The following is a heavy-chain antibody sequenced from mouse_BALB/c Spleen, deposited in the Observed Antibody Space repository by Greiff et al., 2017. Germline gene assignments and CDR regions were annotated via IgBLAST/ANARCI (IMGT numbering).Heavy chain of an antibody. Sequence: QVQLKESGPGLVAPSQSLSITCTVSGFSLTSYGVHWVRQSPGKGLEWLGVIWAGGSTNYNSALMSRLCISKDNSKSQVFLKMNSLQTDDTAMRYCARDEGLITTDTYGSAMDYWGQGTSVTVSS. J-gene: IGHJ4*01. CDR2: IWAGGST. D-gene: IGHD1-2*01. V-gene: IGHV2-9*02. CDR3: ARDEGLITTDTYGSAMDY. CDR1: GFSLTSYG.